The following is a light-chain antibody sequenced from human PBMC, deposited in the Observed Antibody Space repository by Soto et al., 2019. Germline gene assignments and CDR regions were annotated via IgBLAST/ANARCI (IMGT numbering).Light chain of an antibody. CDR2: DTS. CDR3: QKRYEWPVT. J-gene: IGKJ3*01. CDR1: QSVRSY. V-gene: IGKV3-11*01. Sequence: EIVLTQSPATLSLSPGERATLSCRTSQSVRSYLGWFQQKPGQAPSLLIFDTSHRATGGAARFSGSGPGTDFTLTISSLEPEDSAVYYCQKRYEWPVTFGPGPKGEI.